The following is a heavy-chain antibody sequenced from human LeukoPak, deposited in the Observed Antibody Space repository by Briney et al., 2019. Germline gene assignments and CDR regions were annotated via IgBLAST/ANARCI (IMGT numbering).Heavy chain of an antibody. CDR3: ARDRGAVAGPPYYYGMDV. CDR1: GYTFTSYY. J-gene: IGHJ6*02. V-gene: IGHV1-46*01. D-gene: IGHD6-19*01. Sequence: ASVKVSCKASGYTFTSYYMHWVRQAPGQGLEWMGIINPSGGSTSYAQKFQGRVTMTRDTSTSTVYMELSSLRSEDTAVYYCARDRGAVAGPPYYYGMDVWGQGTTVTVSS. CDR2: INPSGGST.